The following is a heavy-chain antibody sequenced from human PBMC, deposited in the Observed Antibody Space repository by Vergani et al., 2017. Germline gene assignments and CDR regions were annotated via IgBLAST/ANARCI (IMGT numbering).Heavy chain of an antibody. CDR3: ARGPIAVAGTFYFDY. CDR2: INPNSGGT. D-gene: IGHD6-19*01. J-gene: IGHJ4*02. CDR1: GYTFTGYY. Sequence: QVQLVQSGAEVKKPGASVQVSCKASGYTFTGYYMHWVRQAPGQGLEWMGWINPNSGGTNYAQKFQGRVTMTRDTSISTAYMELSRLRSDDTAVYYCARGPIAVAGTFYFDYWGQGTLVTVSS. V-gene: IGHV1-2*02.